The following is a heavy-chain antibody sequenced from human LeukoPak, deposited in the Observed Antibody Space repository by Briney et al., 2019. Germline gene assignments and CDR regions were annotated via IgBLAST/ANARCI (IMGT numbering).Heavy chain of an antibody. Sequence: GGALRLSCAASGFTFRRYAMSGVRQAAGKGVAGVSAISGSGGSRYYADCVKGRFNISRNNSKDTLYLQMNSLRAEDTAVYYCAKTPMFYFYGMDVWGRGTTVTVSS. CDR2: ISGSGGSR. J-gene: IGHJ6*02. CDR1: GFTFRRYA. CDR3: AKTPMFYFYGMDV. D-gene: IGHD2-15*01. V-gene: IGHV3-23*01.